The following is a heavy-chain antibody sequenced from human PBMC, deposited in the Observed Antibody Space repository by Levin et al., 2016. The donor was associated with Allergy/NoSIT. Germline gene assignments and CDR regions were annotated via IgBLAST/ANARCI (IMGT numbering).Heavy chain of an antibody. V-gene: IGHV4-61*02. D-gene: IGHD3-10*01. J-gene: IGHJ6*02. Sequence: SKTLSLTCTVSGGSINSDSYYWSWIRQPAGKGLEWIGRIFTNGNTKYNPSLKSRVTISVDTSKNQFSLKLTSVTAADTAVYYCARGPRFGDLVYNGMDVWGQGTTVTVSS. CDR3: ARGPRFGDLVYNGMDV. CDR2: IFTNGNT. CDR1: GGSINSDSYY.